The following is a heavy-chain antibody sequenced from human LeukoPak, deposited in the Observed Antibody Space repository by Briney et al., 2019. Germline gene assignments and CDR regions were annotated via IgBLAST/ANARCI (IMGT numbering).Heavy chain of an antibody. V-gene: IGHV4-39*07. J-gene: IGHJ3*02. D-gene: IGHD1-26*01. CDR3: ARDRTSGGSYYAGYGAFDI. Sequence: PSETLSLTCTDSGGSISSSSYYWGWIRQPPGTGLEWIGSIYYSGSTYYNPSLKSRVTISVDTSKNQFSLKLGSVTAADTAVHYCARDRTSGGSYYAGYGAFDIWGQGTMVTVSS. CDR2: IYYSGST. CDR1: GGSISSSSYY.